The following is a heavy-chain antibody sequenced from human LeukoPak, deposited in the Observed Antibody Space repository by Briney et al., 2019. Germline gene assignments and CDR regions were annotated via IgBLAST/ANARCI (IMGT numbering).Heavy chain of an antibody. Sequence: SQTLSLTCTVSGGSISSGSYYWSWIRQPAGKGLEWIGRIYTSGSTNYNPSLKSRVTISVDTSKNQFSLKLSSVTAADTAVYYCATNRGPNYMDVWGKGTTVTVSS. CDR3: ATNRGPNYMDV. J-gene: IGHJ6*03. CDR2: IYTSGST. CDR1: GGSISSGSYY. V-gene: IGHV4-61*02.